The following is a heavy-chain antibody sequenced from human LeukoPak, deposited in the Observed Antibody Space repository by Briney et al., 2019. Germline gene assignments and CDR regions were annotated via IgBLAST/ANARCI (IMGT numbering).Heavy chain of an antibody. J-gene: IGHJ4*02. V-gene: IGHV1-2*02. CDR2: INPNSGGT. CDR1: GYTFTGYY. D-gene: IGHD2-2*01. Sequence: ASVKVSCKASGYTFTGYYIHWVRQAPGQGLEWMGWINPNSGGTNYAQKFQGRVTMTRGTSISTAYMELSRLRSDDTAVYFCARSSSSYSPFDYWGQGTLVTVSS. CDR3: ARSSSSYSPFDY.